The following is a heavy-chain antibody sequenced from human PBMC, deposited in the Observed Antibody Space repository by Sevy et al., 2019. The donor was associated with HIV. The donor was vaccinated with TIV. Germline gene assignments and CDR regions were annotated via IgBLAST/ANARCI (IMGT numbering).Heavy chain of an antibody. CDR1: GFSVSTNY. D-gene: IGHD5-12*01. Sequence: GGSLRLSCAASGFSVSTNYMSWVRQAPGKGLEWVSDIYSGGNTYYADSVKGRLTISRDNSKNTVYLQINNLRAEDTAVYDCARETLSGYNLWGQGTRVTVSS. CDR3: ARETLSGYNL. V-gene: IGHV3-53*01. CDR2: IYSGGNT. J-gene: IGHJ5*02.